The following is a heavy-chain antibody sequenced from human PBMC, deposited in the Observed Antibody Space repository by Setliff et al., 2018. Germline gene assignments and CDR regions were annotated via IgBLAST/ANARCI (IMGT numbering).Heavy chain of an antibody. Sequence: PGGSLRLSCAASGFTFSSYRMHWVRQAPGKGLGWVAVIWDDGGNKYHADSVKGRFTISRDNSKNTLYLQMNSLRPDDTAVYYCARTCSGSGCYAGLESWGQGTPVTVSS. J-gene: IGHJ4*02. CDR2: IWDDGGNK. CDR1: GFTFSSYR. D-gene: IGHD2-15*01. V-gene: IGHV3-33*08. CDR3: ARTCSGSGCYAGLES.